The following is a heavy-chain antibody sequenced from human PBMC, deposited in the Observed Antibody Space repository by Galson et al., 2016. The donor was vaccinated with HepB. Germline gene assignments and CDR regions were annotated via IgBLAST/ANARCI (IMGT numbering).Heavy chain of an antibody. D-gene: IGHD3/OR15-3a*01. Sequence: CAISGDSVSNLNSAGAWVRQSPSRGLEWLGRTYYRSKWFNHYAVSVKSRMTINAATSNNQFSLQLESVTLEDPAFYYCTRAAENLDGMWRNGFAVWGQGTVVTVS. J-gene: IGHJ3*01. CDR3: TRAAENLDGMWRNGFAV. V-gene: IGHV6-1*01. CDR1: GDSVSNLNSA. CDR2: TYYRSKWFN.